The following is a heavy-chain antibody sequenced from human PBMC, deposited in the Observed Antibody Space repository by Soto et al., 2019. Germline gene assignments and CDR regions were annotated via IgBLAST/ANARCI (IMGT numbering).Heavy chain of an antibody. Sequence: GGSLRLSCAASGFTFSGSAMHWVRQASGKGLEWVGRIRSKANSYATAYAASVKGRSTISRDDSKNTAYLQMNSLKTEDTAVYYCTSAYERDYDFWSGYYGDPDYWGQGTLVTVSS. V-gene: IGHV3-73*01. D-gene: IGHD3-3*01. CDR2: IRSKANSYAT. CDR3: TSAYERDYDFWSGYYGDPDY. CDR1: GFTFSGSA. J-gene: IGHJ4*02.